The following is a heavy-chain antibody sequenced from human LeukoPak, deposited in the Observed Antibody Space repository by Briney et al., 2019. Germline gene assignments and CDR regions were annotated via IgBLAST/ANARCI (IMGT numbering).Heavy chain of an antibody. CDR1: GFTFSSYS. V-gene: IGHV3-21*01. Sequence: PGGSLRLSCAASGFTFSSYSMNWVRQAPGKGLEWVSSISSSSSYIYYADSVKGRFTISRDNAKNSLYLQMNSLRAEDTAVYYCARGSGWTQIYDYWGQGTLVTVSS. CDR3: ARGSGWTQIYDY. CDR2: ISSSSSYI. D-gene: IGHD6-19*01. J-gene: IGHJ4*02.